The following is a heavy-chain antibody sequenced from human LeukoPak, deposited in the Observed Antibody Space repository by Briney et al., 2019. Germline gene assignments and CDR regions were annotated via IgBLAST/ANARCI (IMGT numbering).Heavy chain of an antibody. CDR2: IYYSGST. CDR1: GGSISSSSYY. V-gene: IGHV4-39*01. D-gene: IGHD3-22*01. J-gene: IGHJ4*02. Sequence: SETLSLTCTVSGGSISSSSYYWGWIRQPPGKGLECIGSIYYSGSTYYNPSLKSRVTISVDTSKNQFSLKLSSVTAADTAVYYCARTTYYYDSSGYYYFHYFDYWGQGTLVTVSS. CDR3: ARTTYYYDSSGYYYFHYFDY.